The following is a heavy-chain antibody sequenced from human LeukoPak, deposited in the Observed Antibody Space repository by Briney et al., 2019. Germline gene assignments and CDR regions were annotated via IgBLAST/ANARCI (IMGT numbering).Heavy chain of an antibody. CDR3: ARSPGYDSSGSTGFFDY. CDR2: IRYDGSNK. D-gene: IGHD3-22*01. J-gene: IGHJ4*02. CDR1: GFTLSSYG. V-gene: IGHV3-30*02. Sequence: PPGGSLRLSCAASGFTLSSYGMHWVRQAPGKGLEWVAFIRYDGSNKYYVDSVKGRFTISRDNSKNTLYLQMNSLRAEDTAVYYCARSPGYDSSGSTGFFDYWGQGTLVTVSS.